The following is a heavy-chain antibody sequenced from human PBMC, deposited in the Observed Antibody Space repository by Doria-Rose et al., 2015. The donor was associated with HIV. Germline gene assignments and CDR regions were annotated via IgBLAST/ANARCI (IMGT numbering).Heavy chain of an antibody. D-gene: IGHD6-13*01. V-gene: IGHV2-26*01. J-gene: IGHJ4*01. CDR1: GVSLSSPGMG. CDR3: ARIKSSRWYHKYYFDF. Sequence: QVTLKESSPVLVKPTETLALTCTVSGVSLSSPGMGVSWIRQPPGKALKWLANIFADDERSYETSLKSRLSISRGTSKSQVVLTMTDMDPVDTATYYCARIKSSRWYHKYYFDFWVHGTLVIVSA. CDR2: IFADDER.